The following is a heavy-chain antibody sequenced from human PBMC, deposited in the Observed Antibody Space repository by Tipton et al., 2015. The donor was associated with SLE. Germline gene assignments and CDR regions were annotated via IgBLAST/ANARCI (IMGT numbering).Heavy chain of an antibody. D-gene: IGHD2-15*01. CDR1: GYTFTSYY. CDR2: INPSGGST. Sequence: QLVQSGPEVKKPGASVKVSCKASGYTFTSYYMHWVRQAPGQGLEWMGIINPSGGSTSYAQKFQGRVTMTRDTSRSTVYLELSSLRSEDTAVYYCARDRGSHGMDVWGQGTTVTVSS. V-gene: IGHV1-46*03. J-gene: IGHJ6*02. CDR3: ARDRGSHGMDV.